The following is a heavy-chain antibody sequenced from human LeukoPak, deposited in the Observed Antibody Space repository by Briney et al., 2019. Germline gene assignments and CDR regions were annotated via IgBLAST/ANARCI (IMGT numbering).Heavy chain of an antibody. D-gene: IGHD1-1*01. J-gene: IGHJ4*02. V-gene: IGHV4-39*07. CDR2: IYSTGST. Sequence: SETLSLTCTVSGGSISSSSYYWGWIRQPPGKGLEWIGSIYSTGSTYYNPSLKSRVSISVDTSKNQFSLKLSSVTAADTAVYYCARVGDWNDLVYWGQGTLVTVSS. CDR3: ARVGDWNDLVY. CDR1: GGSISSSSYY.